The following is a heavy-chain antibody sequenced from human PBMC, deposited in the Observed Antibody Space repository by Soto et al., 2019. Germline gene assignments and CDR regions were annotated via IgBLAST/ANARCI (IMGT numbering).Heavy chain of an antibody. D-gene: IGHD3-22*01. V-gene: IGHV3-23*01. CDR3: ENSSGRSGISGYFDY. Sequence: GGSLRLSCAASGFTFSTYAMSWVRQAPGKGLEWVSSISSNGGSTYYADSAKGRFTISRDNTKNTLNLQMDSLRAEDTALYYCENSSGRSGISGYFDYWGQGTRVTVSS. J-gene: IGHJ4*02. CDR1: GFTFSTYA. CDR2: ISSNGGST.